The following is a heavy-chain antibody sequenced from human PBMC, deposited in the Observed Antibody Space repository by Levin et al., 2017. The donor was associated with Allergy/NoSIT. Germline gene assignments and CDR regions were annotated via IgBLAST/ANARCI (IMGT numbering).Heavy chain of an antibody. CDR3: ARDLFVEMATKYYYYGMDV. CDR2: ISYDGSNK. V-gene: IGHV3-30*04. Sequence: PGGSLRLSCAASGFTFSSYAMHWVRQAPGKGLEWVAVISYDGSNKYYADSVKGRFTISRDNSKNTLYLQMNSLRAEDTAVYYCARDLFVEMATKYYYYGMDVWGQGTTVTVSS. CDR1: GFTFSSYA. D-gene: IGHD5-24*01. J-gene: IGHJ6*02.